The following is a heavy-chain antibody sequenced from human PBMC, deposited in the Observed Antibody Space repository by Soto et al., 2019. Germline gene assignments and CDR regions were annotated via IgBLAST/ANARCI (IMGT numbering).Heavy chain of an antibody. V-gene: IGHV2-5*02. CDR2: IYWDDDK. D-gene: IGHD3-22*01. Sequence: QITLKESGPTLVKPTQTLTLTCTFSGFSLSTSGLGVGWLRQPPGKALEWLALIYWDDDKRYIPSLKSRLTITKDTSKNQVVLTMTNMDPVDTASYYCARSVGRHDSIGYYYPLDYWGQGTLVTVSS. CDR1: GFSLSTSGLG. J-gene: IGHJ4*02. CDR3: ARSVGRHDSIGYYYPLDY.